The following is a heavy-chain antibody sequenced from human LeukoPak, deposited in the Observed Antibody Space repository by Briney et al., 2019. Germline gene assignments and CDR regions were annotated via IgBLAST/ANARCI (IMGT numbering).Heavy chain of an antibody. J-gene: IGHJ4*02. Sequence: ASVKVSCKASGGTFSSYAISWVRQAPGQGLEWMGWISAYNGNTNYAQKLQGRVTMTTDTSTSTAYMELRSLRSDDTAVYYCARIRVGGYAYYFDYWGQGTLVTVSS. CDR2: ISAYNGNT. D-gene: IGHD3-22*01. CDR3: ARIRVGGYAYYFDY. CDR1: GGTFSSYA. V-gene: IGHV1-18*01.